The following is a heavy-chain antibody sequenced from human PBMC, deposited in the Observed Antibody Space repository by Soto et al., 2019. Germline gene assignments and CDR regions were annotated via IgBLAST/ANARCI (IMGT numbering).Heavy chain of an antibody. J-gene: IGHJ6*02. CDR1: GGSISSGDYY. D-gene: IGHD3-22*01. CDR2: IYYSGST. V-gene: IGHV4-30-4*01. CDR3: ASGRWLLTSYGMDV. Sequence: SETLSLTCTVSGGSISSGDYYWSWIRQPPGKGLEWIGYIYYSGSTYYNPSLKSRVTISVDTSKNQFSLKLSSVTAADTAVYYCASGRWLLTSYGMDVWGQGTTVTVSS.